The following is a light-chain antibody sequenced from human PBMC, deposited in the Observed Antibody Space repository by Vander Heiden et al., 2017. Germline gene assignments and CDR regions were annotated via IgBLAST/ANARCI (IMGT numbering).Light chain of an antibody. V-gene: IGLV3-21*02. CDR3: QVWDSTTDHHV. CDR2: DES. J-gene: IGLJ1*01. Sequence: SYVLTQPPSVSVAPGQTAKITFGGKDIGRKSVHRYTQRPGQAPVLVVYDESDRPSGIPERFSGSNSGNAATLTISRVEAGDEADYYCQVWDSTTDHHVFATGTKVTVL. CDR1: DIGRKS.